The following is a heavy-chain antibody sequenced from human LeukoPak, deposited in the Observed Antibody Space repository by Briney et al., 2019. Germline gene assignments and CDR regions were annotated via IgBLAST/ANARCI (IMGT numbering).Heavy chain of an antibody. CDR2: IHYSGDT. CDR1: GASVSSGGYY. D-gene: IGHD6-6*01. V-gene: IGHV4-31*03. CDR3: ARLLAARPQDDY. Sequence: SETLSLTCTVSGASVSSGGYYWSWTRQHAGKGLEWIGYIHYSGDTYSNPSLKGRVAVSLDTSKNQFSLKLTSVTAADTAVYYCARLLAARPQDDYWGQGTLVTVSS. J-gene: IGHJ4*02.